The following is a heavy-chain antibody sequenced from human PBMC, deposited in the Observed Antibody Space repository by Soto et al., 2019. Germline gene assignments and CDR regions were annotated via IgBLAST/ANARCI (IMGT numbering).Heavy chain of an antibody. CDR1: GFTFSSYA. Sequence: GGSLRLSCAASGFTFSSYAMSWVRQAPGKGLEWVSAISGSGGSTNYADSEKGRFTISRDNSKNTLYLQMNSLRAEDTAVYYCAKDHMGGSYLGNWFDPWGQGTLVTVSS. CDR3: AKDHMGGSYLGNWFDP. J-gene: IGHJ5*02. D-gene: IGHD1-26*01. V-gene: IGHV3-23*01. CDR2: ISGSGGST.